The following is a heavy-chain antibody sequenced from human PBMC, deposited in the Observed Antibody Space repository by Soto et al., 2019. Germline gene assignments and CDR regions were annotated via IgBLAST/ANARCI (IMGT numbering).Heavy chain of an antibody. D-gene: IGHD1-26*01. Sequence: PXETLSLSCSVSGDSMTSGCYYWSWVRHHPGKGLEWVVSIYYTGDTYFNPSLKSRITVSMDTSKNEFSLKLTSVTSADTAVYFCARGAPRPRDVPTYFHVWGQGTLVTVSS. J-gene: IGHJ4*02. V-gene: IGHV4-39*07. CDR2: IYYTGDT. CDR3: ARGAPRPRDVPTYFHV. CDR1: GDSMTSGCYY.